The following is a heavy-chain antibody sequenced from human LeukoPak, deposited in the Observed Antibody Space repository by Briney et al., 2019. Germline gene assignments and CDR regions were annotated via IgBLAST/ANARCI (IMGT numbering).Heavy chain of an antibody. CDR2: IYYSGST. D-gene: IGHD3-22*01. J-gene: IGHJ5*02. Sequence: SETLSLTCTVSGGSISSSSYYWGWIRQPPGKGLEWIGSIYYSGSTYYNPSLKSRVIISVDTSKNQFSLKLSSVTAADTAVYYCARSITMIVVGNNWFDPWGQGTLVTVSS. V-gene: IGHV4-39*01. CDR1: GGSISSSSYY. CDR3: ARSITMIVVGNNWFDP.